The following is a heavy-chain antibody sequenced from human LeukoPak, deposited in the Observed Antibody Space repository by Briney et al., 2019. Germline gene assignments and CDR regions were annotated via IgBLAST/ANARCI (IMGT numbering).Heavy chain of an antibody. Sequence: GGSLRLSCAPSGFTFSRHGMHWVRQAPGKGLEWVSYISSSSSTIYYADSVKGRFTISRDNAKNSLYLQMNSLRAEDTAVYYCARGSTYYDSSGQVPFDYWGQGTLVTVSS. D-gene: IGHD3-22*01. CDR3: ARGSTYYDSSGQVPFDY. V-gene: IGHV3-48*01. J-gene: IGHJ4*02. CDR2: ISSSSSTI. CDR1: GFTFSRHG.